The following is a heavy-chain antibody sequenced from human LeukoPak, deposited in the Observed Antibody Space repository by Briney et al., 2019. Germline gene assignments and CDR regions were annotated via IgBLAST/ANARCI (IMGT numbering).Heavy chain of an antibody. Sequence: TGGSLRLSCATSGFSFTDYPMNWVRQAPGKGLEWISNIRTTAEGAKYAYYADSVKGRVTISRDDGKNTLYLHTNSLRDDDTAVYYCATDQRYAFDYWGQGILVTVSS. D-gene: IGHD3-9*01. CDR3: ATDQRYAFDY. CDR1: GFSFTDYP. J-gene: IGHJ4*02. CDR2: IRTTAEGAKYA. V-gene: IGHV3-48*02.